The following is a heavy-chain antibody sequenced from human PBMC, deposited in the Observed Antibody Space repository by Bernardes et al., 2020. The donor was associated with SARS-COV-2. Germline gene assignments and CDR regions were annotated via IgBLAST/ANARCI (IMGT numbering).Heavy chain of an antibody. Sequence: SETLSLTCAVYGGSLSGYYWNWIRQPPGKGLEWIGEINYSGSTNYNPSLKSRVTISVDTSKTQFSLKLSSVTAADTAVYYCARHLYDSSGYYYYGMDVWGQGTTVTVSS. J-gene: IGHJ6*02. CDR3: ARHLYDSSGYYYYGMDV. V-gene: IGHV4-34*01. D-gene: IGHD6-19*01. CDR2: INYSGST. CDR1: GGSLSGYY.